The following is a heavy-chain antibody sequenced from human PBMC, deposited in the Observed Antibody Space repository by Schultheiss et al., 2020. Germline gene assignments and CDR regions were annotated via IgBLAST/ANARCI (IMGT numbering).Heavy chain of an antibody. CDR1: GFTFSNAW. CDR3: ARDGGYGSGSRTVLVL. J-gene: IGHJ4*02. Sequence: GGSLRLSCAASGFTFSNAWMNWVRQAPGKGLEWVSIISGSGGTTNYADSVKGRFTISRDNSKNTLYLQMNSLRAEDTAVYYCARDGGYGSGSRTVLVLWGQGTLVTVSS. CDR2: ISGSGGTT. V-gene: IGHV3-23*01. D-gene: IGHD3-10*01.